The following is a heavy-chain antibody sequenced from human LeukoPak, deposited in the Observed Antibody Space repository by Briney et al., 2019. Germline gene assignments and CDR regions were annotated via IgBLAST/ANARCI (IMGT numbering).Heavy chain of an antibody. Sequence: ASVKVSCKASGYTFTSYGISWVRQAPGQGLEWMGWINTNTGNPTYAQGFTGRFVFSLDTSVSTAYLQISSLKAEDTAVYYCARDTDYVWGSYPPPSGYWGQGTLVTVSS. CDR1: GYTFTSYG. CDR3: ARDTDYVWGSYPPPSGY. J-gene: IGHJ4*02. D-gene: IGHD3-16*02. V-gene: IGHV7-4-1*02. CDR2: INTNTGNP.